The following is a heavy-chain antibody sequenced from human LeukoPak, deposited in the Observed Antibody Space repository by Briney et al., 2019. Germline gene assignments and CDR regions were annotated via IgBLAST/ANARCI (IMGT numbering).Heavy chain of an antibody. J-gene: IGHJ5*02. D-gene: IGHD5-12*01. CDR2: ISVDNGNT. CDR3: ARDSWARAYDIDH. CDR1: GFTFTNYA. Sequence: ASVKVSCKASGFTFTNYAISWVRQAPGQGLEWLAWISVDNGNTNYIRNLQGRVILTTDTSTSTAYMELRNLRSDDTAVYYCARDSWARAYDIDHWGQGTLVTVSS. V-gene: IGHV1-18*01.